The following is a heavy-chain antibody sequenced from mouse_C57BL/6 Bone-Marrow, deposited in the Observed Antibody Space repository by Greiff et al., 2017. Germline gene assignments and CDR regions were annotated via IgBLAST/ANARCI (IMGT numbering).Heavy chain of an antibody. J-gene: IGHJ3*01. CDR1: GYTFTSSG. CDR2: IYPRSGNT. Sequence: QVQLQQSGAELARPGASVKLSCKASGYTFTSSGISWVKQRTGQGLEWIGEIYPRSGNTYYNEKFKGKATLTADKSSSTAYMELRSLTSEDSAVYFCARSVTTVAYWGQGTLVTVSA. V-gene: IGHV1-81*01. CDR3: ARSVTTVAY. D-gene: IGHD1-1*01.